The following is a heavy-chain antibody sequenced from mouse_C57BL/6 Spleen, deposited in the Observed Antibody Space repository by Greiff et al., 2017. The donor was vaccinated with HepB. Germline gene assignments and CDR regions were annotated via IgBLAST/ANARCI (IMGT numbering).Heavy chain of an antibody. Sequence: EVKLMESGGGLVKPGGSLKLSCAASGFTFSDYGMHWVRQSPEKGLEWVAYISSGSSTIYYADTVKGRFTISRDNAKNTLFLQMTSLRSEDTAMYYCARGLAVVAPYAMDYWCQGTSVTVSS. J-gene: IGHJ4*01. D-gene: IGHD1-1*01. CDR1: GFTFSDYG. CDR3: ARGLAVVAPYAMDY. V-gene: IGHV5-17*01. CDR2: ISSGSSTI.